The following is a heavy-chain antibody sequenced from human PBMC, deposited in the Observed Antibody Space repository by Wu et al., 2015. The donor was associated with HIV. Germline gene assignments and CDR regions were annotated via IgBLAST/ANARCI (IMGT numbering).Heavy chain of an antibody. J-gene: IGHJ5*02. V-gene: IGHV1-46*01. CDR1: GYTFTSYY. CDR3: AIDYYGSGRRGWFDP. D-gene: IGHD3-10*01. CDR2: INPSGGST. Sequence: QLQLVQSGAEVKKPGASVKVSCKASGYTFTSYYMHWVRQAPGQGLEWMGIINPSGGSTSYAQKFQGRVTMTRDTSTSTVYMELSSLRSEDTAVYYCAIDYYGSGRRGWFDPWGQGTLVTVSS.